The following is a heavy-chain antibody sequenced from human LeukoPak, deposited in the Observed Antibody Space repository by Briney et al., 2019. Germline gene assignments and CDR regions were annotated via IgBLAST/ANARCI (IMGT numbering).Heavy chain of an antibody. V-gene: IGHV3-48*01. CDR2: ISSSSSTI. CDR1: GFTFSSYS. Sequence: GGSLRLSCAASGFTFSSYSMDWVRQAPGKGLEWVSYISSSSSTIYYADSVKGRFTISRDNAKNSLYLQMNSLRAEDTAVYYCARRSSSWPFDYWGQGTLVTVSS. CDR3: ARRSSSWPFDY. J-gene: IGHJ4*02. D-gene: IGHD6-13*01.